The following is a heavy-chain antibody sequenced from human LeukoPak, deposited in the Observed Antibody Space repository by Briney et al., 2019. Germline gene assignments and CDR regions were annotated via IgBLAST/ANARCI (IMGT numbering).Heavy chain of an antibody. Sequence: ASVKVSCKASGGTFSSYAISWVRQAPGQGLEWMGRIIPILGIANYAQKFQGRVTITADKSTSTAYMELSSLRSEDTAVYYCARDPDVVGPSFDYWGQGTLVTVSS. D-gene: IGHD1-26*01. CDR3: ARDPDVVGPSFDY. J-gene: IGHJ4*02. CDR2: IIPILGIA. V-gene: IGHV1-69*04. CDR1: GGTFSSYA.